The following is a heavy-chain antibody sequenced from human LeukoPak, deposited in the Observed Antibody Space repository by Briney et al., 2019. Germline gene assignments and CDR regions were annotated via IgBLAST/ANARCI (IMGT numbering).Heavy chain of an antibody. CDR2: ISGSGGST. V-gene: IGHV3-23*01. CDR3: ARQTHSSFFDY. CDR1: GFTLSSYA. J-gene: IGHJ4*02. Sequence: GGSLRLSCAASGFTLSSYAMSWVRQAPGKGLEWVSAISGSGGSTYYADSVKGRFTISRDNSKNTLYLQMNSLRAEDTAVYYCARQTHSSFFDYWGQGTLVTVSS. D-gene: IGHD6-6*01.